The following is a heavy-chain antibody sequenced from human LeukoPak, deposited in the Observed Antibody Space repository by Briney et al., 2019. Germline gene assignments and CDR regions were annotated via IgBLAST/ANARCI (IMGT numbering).Heavy chain of an antibody. D-gene: IGHD3-22*01. CDR1: GYTFTRYY. CDR2: INPNGGSA. V-gene: IGHV1-46*01. CDR3: ARLADYDSSGYLSY. J-gene: IGHJ4*02. Sequence: ASVKVSCKASGYTFTRYYMHWVRQAPGQGLEWMGIINPNGGSARYAQKFQGRVTMTRDTSTSTVYMGVSSLRSEDTAVYYCARLADYDSSGYLSYWGQGTLVTVSS.